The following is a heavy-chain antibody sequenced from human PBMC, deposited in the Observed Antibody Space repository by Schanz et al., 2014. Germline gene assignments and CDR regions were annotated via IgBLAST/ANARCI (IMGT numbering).Heavy chain of an antibody. Sequence: EVQLVESGGGLVQPGGSLRLSCSASGFTFSIYAMHWVRQAPGKGLEYVSAISHDGYSTYYADSVKGRFTISRDNSKNALYLQMSSLTAEDGTGYYCVKDYRGQGTLVTVSS. CDR1: GFTFSIYA. CDR3: VKDY. V-gene: IGHV3-64D*06. J-gene: IGHJ4*02. CDR2: ISHDGYST.